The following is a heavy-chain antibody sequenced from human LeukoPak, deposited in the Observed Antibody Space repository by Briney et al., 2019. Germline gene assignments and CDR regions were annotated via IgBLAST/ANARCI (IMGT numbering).Heavy chain of an antibody. D-gene: IGHD1-26*01. CDR2: INPSGGST. CDR3: ASEDSGSYGDY. Sequence: VASVKVSCKASGYTFTSYYMHWVRQAPGQGLEWMGIINPSGGSTSYAQKFQGRVTMTRDMSTSTVYMELSSLRSEDTAVYYCASEDSGSYGDYWGQGTLVTVSS. V-gene: IGHV1-46*01. CDR1: GYTFTSYY. J-gene: IGHJ4*02.